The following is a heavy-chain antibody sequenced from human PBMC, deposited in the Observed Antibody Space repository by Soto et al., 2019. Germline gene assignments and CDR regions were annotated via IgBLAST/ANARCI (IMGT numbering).Heavy chain of an antibody. CDR1: GFSVSGKY. Sequence: QLVESGGGLIQPGGSLRLSCAVSGFSVSGKYMSWVRQAPGKGLDWVSVIYSGGSAYYADSVKGRFTISSDESQNTLYLQMNSLRAEDTAVYYCARSMMVRGVLFDLWGQGTLVSVSS. CDR2: IYSGGSA. J-gene: IGHJ4*02. D-gene: IGHD3-10*01. CDR3: ARSMMVRGVLFDL. V-gene: IGHV3-53*01.